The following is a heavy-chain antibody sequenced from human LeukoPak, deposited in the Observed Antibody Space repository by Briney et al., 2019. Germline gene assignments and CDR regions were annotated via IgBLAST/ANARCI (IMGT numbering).Heavy chain of an antibody. CDR1: GFTFSSYA. D-gene: IGHD2-2*01. J-gene: IGHJ4*02. CDR3: AKGGARICSSTSCYYY. V-gene: IGHV3-23*01. CDR2: ISGSGGST. Sequence: GGSLRLSCAASGFTFSSYAGSWVRQAPGKGLEWVSAISGSGGSTYYADSVKGRSTISRDNSKNTLYLQMNSLRAEDTAVYYCAKGGARICSSTSCYYYWGQGTLVTVSX.